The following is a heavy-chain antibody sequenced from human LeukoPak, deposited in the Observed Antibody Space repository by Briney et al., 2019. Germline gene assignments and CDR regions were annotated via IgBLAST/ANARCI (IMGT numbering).Heavy chain of an antibody. CDR3: ARRVGGTIDY. D-gene: IGHD1-26*01. CDR2: IYPADSAA. Sequence: GESLKISCKGSGYSFTSYWIGWVRQMPGKGLEWMGIIYPADSAAKYSPSFQGQVTISVDKSISTAYLQWSRLKASDTAMYYCARRVGGTIDYWGQGTLVTVSS. V-gene: IGHV5-51*01. J-gene: IGHJ4*02. CDR1: GYSFTSYW.